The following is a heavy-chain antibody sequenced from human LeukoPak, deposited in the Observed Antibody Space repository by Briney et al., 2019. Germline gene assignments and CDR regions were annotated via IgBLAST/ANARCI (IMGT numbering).Heavy chain of an antibody. Sequence: GGSLRLSCAASGFTFSSYAMSWVRQSPGKGLEWVSAISGGGGSTYYADSVKGRFTISRDNSKNTLYLQMNSLRAEDTAVYYCAKFYDISTGYFDCWGQGTLVAVSS. CDR2: ISGGGGST. D-gene: IGHD3-9*01. CDR3: AKFYDISTGYFDC. J-gene: IGHJ4*02. CDR1: GFTFSSYA. V-gene: IGHV3-23*01.